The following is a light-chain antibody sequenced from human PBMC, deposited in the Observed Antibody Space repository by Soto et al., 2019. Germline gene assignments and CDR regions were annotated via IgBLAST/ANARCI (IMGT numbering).Light chain of an antibody. CDR2: GNS. CDR1: SSNIGAGYD. J-gene: IGLJ2*01. Sequence: QSVLTQPPSVSGAPGQRVTISCTGSSSNIGAGYDVHWYQQLPGTAPKLLIYGNSNRPSGVPDRFSGSKSGTSASLAITELQAEDEADYYCQSYDSSLSGSGVVFGGGTKLTVL. CDR3: QSYDSSLSGSGVV. V-gene: IGLV1-40*01.